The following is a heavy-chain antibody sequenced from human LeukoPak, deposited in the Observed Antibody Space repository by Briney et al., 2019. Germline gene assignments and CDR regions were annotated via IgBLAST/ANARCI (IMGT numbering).Heavy chain of an antibody. J-gene: IGHJ4*02. D-gene: IGHD6-13*01. CDR1: GFTFTSYA. Sequence: PGGSLRLSCAASGFTFTSYAMSWVRQAPGKGLEWVSAISGSGGGTFYADSVKGRFTISRDNSKNTLYLQMNSLRAEDAAVYYCAKDTSSWPNVFDYWGQGTLVTVSS. V-gene: IGHV3-23*01. CDR3: AKDTSSWPNVFDY. CDR2: ISGSGGGT.